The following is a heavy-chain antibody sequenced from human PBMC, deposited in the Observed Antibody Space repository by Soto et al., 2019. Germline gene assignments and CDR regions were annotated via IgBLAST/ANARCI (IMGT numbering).Heavy chain of an antibody. CDR1: GFTFTRYS. CDR2: ISSTTNYI. Sequence: PGGSLRLSCGASGFTFTRYSMNWVRQAPGKGLEWVSSISSTTNYIYYGDSMKGRFTISRDNAKNSLYLEMNSLRAEDTAVYYFARASEDSTSIFAYSGQGTLVTGSS. CDR3: ARASEDSTSIFAY. V-gene: IGHV3-21*06. J-gene: IGHJ4*02. D-gene: IGHD2-15*01.